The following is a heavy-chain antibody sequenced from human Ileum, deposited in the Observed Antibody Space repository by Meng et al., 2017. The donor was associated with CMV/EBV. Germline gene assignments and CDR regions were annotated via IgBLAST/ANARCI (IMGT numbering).Heavy chain of an antibody. CDR2: IRGNGDTT. D-gene: IGHD1-1*01. CDR3: AREARPYDGNWNPPEYFHH. CDR1: GFTFEDYG. V-gene: IGHV3-20*04. J-gene: IGHJ1*01. Sequence: GESLKISCIASGFTFEDYGMSWVRQAPGKGLEWVSAIRGNGDTTGYGDSAKGRFIISRDNAKNSLYLQMNDLRAEDTALYFCAREARPYDGNWNPPEYFHHWGQGTLVTVSS.